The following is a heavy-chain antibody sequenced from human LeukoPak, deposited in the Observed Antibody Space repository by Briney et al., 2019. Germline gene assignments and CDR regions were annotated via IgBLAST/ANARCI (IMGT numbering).Heavy chain of an antibody. V-gene: IGHV1-8*01. CDR3: ARVSMVRGAAPYNWFDP. CDR2: MNPNSGNT. J-gene: IGHJ5*02. CDR1: GYTFSSYD. D-gene: IGHD3-10*01. Sequence: GASVKVSCKASGYTFSSYDINWVRQATGQGLEWMGWMNPNSGNTGYAQKFQGRVTMTRNTSISTAYMELSSLRSEDTAVYYCARVSMVRGAAPYNWFDPWGQGTLVTVPS.